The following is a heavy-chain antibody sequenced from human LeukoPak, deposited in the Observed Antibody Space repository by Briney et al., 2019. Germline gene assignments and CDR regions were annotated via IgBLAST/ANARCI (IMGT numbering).Heavy chain of an antibody. CDR2: IYYSGST. D-gene: IGHD3-10*01. CDR1: GGSFSGYY. CDR3: AREEFYYGSGSYYQRYFDY. Sequence: SETLSLTCAVYGGSFSGYYWSWIRQPPGKGLEWIGYIYYSGSTNYNPSLKSRVTISVDTSKSQFSLKLSSVTAADTAVYYCAREEFYYGSGSYYQRYFDYWGQGTLVTVSS. J-gene: IGHJ4*02. V-gene: IGHV4-59*01.